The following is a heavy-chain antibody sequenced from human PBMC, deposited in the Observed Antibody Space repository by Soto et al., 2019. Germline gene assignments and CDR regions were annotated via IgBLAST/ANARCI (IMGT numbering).Heavy chain of an antibody. CDR1: GGSISSSSYY. CDR3: ARSGYSYGGGFDY. D-gene: IGHD5-18*01. V-gene: IGHV4-39*07. J-gene: IGHJ4*02. CDR2: IYYSGST. Sequence: PSETLSLTCTVSGGSISSSSYYWGWIRQPPGKGLEWIGSIYYSGSTYYNPALKSRVTISVDTSKNQFSLKLSSVTAADTAVYYCARSGYSYGGGFDYWGQGTLVTVSS.